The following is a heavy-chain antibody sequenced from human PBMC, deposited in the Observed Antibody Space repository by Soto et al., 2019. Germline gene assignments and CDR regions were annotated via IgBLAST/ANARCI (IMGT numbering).Heavy chain of an antibody. J-gene: IGHJ4*02. Sequence: QVQLVESGGGVVQPGRSLRLSCAASGFTFSSYGMHWVRQAPGKGLEWVAVIWYDGSNKYYADSVKGRFTISRDNSKNTLYLQMNSLRAEDTVVYYCARGGAVIVGATVQFDYWGQGTLVTVSS. D-gene: IGHD1-26*01. CDR2: IWYDGSNK. V-gene: IGHV3-33*01. CDR3: ARGGAVIVGATVQFDY. CDR1: GFTFSSYG.